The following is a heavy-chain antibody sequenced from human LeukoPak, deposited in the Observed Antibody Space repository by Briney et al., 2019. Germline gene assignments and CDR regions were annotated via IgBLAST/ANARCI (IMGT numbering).Heavy chain of an antibody. V-gene: IGHV3-66*01. CDR2: IYSDDRA. J-gene: IGHJ1*01. CDR3: ATTLSGAAAGTGYFQH. Sequence: GGSLRLSCAASGFTVYNNYMSWVRQAPGKGLECVSVIYSDDRASYADSVKGRFTISRDNSKNTLFLQMNSLRAEDTAMYFCATTLSGAAAGTGYFQHWGQGTLVTVSS. CDR1: GFTVYNNY. D-gene: IGHD6-13*01.